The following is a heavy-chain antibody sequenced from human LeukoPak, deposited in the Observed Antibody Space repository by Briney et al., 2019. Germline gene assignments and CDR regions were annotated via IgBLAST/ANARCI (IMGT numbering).Heavy chain of an antibody. J-gene: IGHJ5*02. V-gene: IGHV3-21*01. CDR1: GFTFSSYS. CDR2: ISSSSSYI. Sequence: PGGSLRLSCAASGFTFSSYSMNWVRQAPGKGLEWVSSISSSSSYIYYPDSVKGRFTISRDNAKNSLYLQMNSLRAEDTAVYYCGGGGGLRYFDWLSGGARPDWFDPWGQGTLVTVSS. CDR3: GGGGGLRYFDWLSGGARPDWFDP. D-gene: IGHD3-9*01.